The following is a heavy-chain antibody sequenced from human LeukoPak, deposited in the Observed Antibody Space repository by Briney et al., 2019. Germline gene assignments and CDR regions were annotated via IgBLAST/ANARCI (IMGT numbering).Heavy chain of an antibody. V-gene: IGHV3-23*01. Sequence: GGSLRLSCAASGFTFSSYAMSWVRQAPGKGLEWVSAISGSGGGTYYADSVKGRFTISRDNSKNTLYLQMNSLRAEDTAVYYCARFPRLQYYFDYWGQGTLVTVSS. CDR3: ARFPRLQYYFDY. CDR1: GFTFSSYA. D-gene: IGHD3-10*01. J-gene: IGHJ4*02. CDR2: ISGSGGGT.